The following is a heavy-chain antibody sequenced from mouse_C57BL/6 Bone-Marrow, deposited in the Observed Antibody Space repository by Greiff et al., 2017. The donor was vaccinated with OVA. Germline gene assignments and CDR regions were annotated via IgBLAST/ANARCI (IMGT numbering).Heavy chain of an antibody. CDR2: IYPSDSDT. V-gene: IGHV1-74*01. Sequence: QVQLQQPGAELVKPGASVKVSCKASGYTFTSYWMHWVKQRPGQGLEWIGRIYPSDSDTNYNQKFKGKATLTVAKSSSTAYMQLSSLTSEDSAVSYCAIGVLSLRRKYFDVWGTGTTVTVSS. CDR1: GYTFTSYW. J-gene: IGHJ1*03. CDR3: AIGVLSLRRKYFDV. D-gene: IGHD2-12*01.